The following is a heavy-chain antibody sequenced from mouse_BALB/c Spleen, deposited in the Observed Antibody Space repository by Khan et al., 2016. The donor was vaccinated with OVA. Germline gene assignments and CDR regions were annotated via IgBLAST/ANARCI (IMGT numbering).Heavy chain of an antibody. V-gene: IGHV5-12-1*01. CDR1: GFAFSSYD. Sequence: VELVASGGGLVKPGGSLKLSCAASGFAFSSYDLSWVRQTPEKRLEWVAYISSGGFTNYYLATMTGRFTISRDTAKKNLYLQMRSLQSEDTASYYGARHKATMITTSWYFDGWGAGATVTVSS. CDR3: ARHKATMITTSWYFDG. J-gene: IGHJ1*01. D-gene: IGHD2-4*01. CDR2: ISSGGFTN.